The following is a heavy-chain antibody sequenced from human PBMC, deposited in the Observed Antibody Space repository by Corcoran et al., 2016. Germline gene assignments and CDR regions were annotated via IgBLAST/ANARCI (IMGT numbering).Heavy chain of an antibody. V-gene: IGHV1-69*01. J-gene: IGHJ4*02. D-gene: IGHD4-17*01. CDR2: IIPIFGTV. Sequence: QVQLVQSGAEVKKPGSSVKVSCKASGGTFSSYAISWVRQAPGQGLEWMGGIIPIFGTVNYAQKFQGRVTITADESTSTAYMELSSLRSEDTAVYYCAIYYGGNSVMVYYFDYWGQGTLVTVSS. CDR1: GGTFSSYA. CDR3: AIYYGGNSVMVYYFDY.